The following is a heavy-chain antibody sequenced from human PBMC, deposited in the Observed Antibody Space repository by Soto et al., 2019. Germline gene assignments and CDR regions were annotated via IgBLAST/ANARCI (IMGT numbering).Heavy chain of an antibody. J-gene: IGHJ5*02. CDR3: VRDGTKTLRDWFDP. CDR2: IYATGTT. Sequence: LSLPCTVSGASIRGFYWIWIRNAAGKGLEWIGRIYATGTTDYNPSLKSRVMMSVDTSKKQFSLKLRSVTAADTAVYYCVRDGTKTLRDWFDPWGQAISVTVSS. V-gene: IGHV4-4*07. CDR1: GASIRGFY. D-gene: IGHD1-1*01.